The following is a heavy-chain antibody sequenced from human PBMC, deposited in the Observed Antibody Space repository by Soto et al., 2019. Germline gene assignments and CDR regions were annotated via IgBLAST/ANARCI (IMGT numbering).Heavy chain of an antibody. CDR3: ARKKGGYYDIRWFDP. CDR2: IYHSGST. Sequence: QVQLQESGPGLVKPSGTLSLTCAVSGGSISSSNWWSWVRQPPGKGLEWIGEIYHSGSTNYNPSLKSRLTISVDKSKNQFSLKLSSVTAADTAVYYCARKKGGYYDIRWFDPWGQGTLVTVSS. CDR1: GGSISSSNW. D-gene: IGHD3-22*01. J-gene: IGHJ5*02. V-gene: IGHV4-4*02.